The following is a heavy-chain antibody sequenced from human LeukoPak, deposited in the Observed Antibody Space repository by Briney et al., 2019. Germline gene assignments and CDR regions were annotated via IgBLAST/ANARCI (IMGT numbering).Heavy chain of an antibody. J-gene: IGHJ4*02. CDR2: ISSSGSTI. CDR1: GFTFSDYY. D-gene: IGHD4-17*01. Sequence: PGGSLRLSCAASGFTFSDYYMSWIRQAPGKGLEWVSYISSSGSTIYYADSVKGRFTISRDNAKNSLYLQMNSLRAEDTAVYYCAKDQNTVATAPFDYWGLGTLVTVSS. CDR3: AKDQNTVATAPFDY. V-gene: IGHV3-11*01.